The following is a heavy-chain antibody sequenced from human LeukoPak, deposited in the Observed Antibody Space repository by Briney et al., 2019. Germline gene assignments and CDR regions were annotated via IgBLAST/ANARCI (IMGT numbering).Heavy chain of an antibody. CDR3: ARVAARAGDWFDP. J-gene: IGHJ5*02. CDR1: GYTFTSYY. V-gene: IGHV1-46*01. Sequence: ASVKVSCKASGYTFTSYYMHWVRQAPGQGLEWMGIINPSGGSTSYAQKFQGRVTMTRDMSTSTVYMELSSLRSEDTAVYYCARVAARAGDWFDPWGQETLVTVSS. CDR2: INPSGGST. D-gene: IGHD6-6*01.